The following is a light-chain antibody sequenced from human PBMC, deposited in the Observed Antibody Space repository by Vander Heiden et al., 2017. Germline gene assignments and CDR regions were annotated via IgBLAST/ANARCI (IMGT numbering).Light chain of an antibody. CDR3: QQNDSNLSLT. CDR1: PSISSY. Sequence: DIQMTQPPSSLAASVGDRVTIPCRASPSISSYLNWYQQKPWKAPKLLIYAASSWQSGVPSMFSGSGFGTDFTLTIISLQPEDFATYYFQQNDSNLSLTFGGGTKVEIK. J-gene: IGKJ4*01. CDR2: AAS. V-gene: IGKV1-39*01.